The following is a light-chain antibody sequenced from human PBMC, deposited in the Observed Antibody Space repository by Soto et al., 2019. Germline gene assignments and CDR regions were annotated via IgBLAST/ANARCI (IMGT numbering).Light chain of an antibody. J-gene: IGLJ1*01. CDR1: SSDVGAYNY. V-gene: IGLV2-14*01. CDR3: SSYTSSSTYV. Sequence: QSALTQPASVSGSPGQSITISCTGTSSDVGAYNYVSWYQQHPGKAPKLMIYEVSNRPSGVSNRFSGPKSGNTASLTISGLQAEDEADYYCSSYTSSSTYVFGTGTKLTVL. CDR2: EVS.